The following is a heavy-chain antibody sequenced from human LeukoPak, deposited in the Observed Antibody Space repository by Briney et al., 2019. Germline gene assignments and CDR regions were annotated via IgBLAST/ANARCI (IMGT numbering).Heavy chain of an antibody. J-gene: IGHJ4*02. V-gene: IGHV3-23*01. CDR1: GFTFNNYA. CDR2: ISGSDAGT. D-gene: IGHD3-22*01. Sequence: SGGSLRLSCAASGFTFNNYAMSWIRQAPGKGLEWVSAISGSDAGTYYADSVKGRFTISRDNSKNTLYLQMNSLRAEDAAVYYCAKVVYDSSGYWDYWGQGTLVTVSS. CDR3: AKVVYDSSGYWDY.